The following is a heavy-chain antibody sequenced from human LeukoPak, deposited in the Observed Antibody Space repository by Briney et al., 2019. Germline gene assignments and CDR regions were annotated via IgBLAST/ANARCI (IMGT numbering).Heavy chain of an antibody. Sequence: VASVNVSSKASGYTFTVHSIHWVRQAPGQGLEWMGWVSPKSGGTKYAQKFQGRVTMTRDTSISTVYMELTSLRSDDPAVYYCARDPGVTNWFDPWGQGTLVTVSS. CDR3: ARDPGVTNWFDP. CDR2: VSPKSGGT. CDR1: GYTFTVHS. D-gene: IGHD2-21*02. J-gene: IGHJ5*02. V-gene: IGHV1-2*02.